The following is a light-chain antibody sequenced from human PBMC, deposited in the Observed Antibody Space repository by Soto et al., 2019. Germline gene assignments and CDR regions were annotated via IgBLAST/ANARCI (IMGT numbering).Light chain of an antibody. Sequence: EIVMTQSPATLSVSAGERAALSCRASQSVSRNLAWYQQKPGQAPRLLIDGASSRATGIPARFSGSGSGTEFTLTISSLQSDDFATYYCQHYNSYSEAFGQGTKVELK. V-gene: IGKV3-15*01. CDR1: QSVSRN. CDR2: GAS. J-gene: IGKJ1*01. CDR3: QHYNSYSEA.